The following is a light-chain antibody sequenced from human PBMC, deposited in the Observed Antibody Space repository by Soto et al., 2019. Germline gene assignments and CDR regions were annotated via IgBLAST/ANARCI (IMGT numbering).Light chain of an antibody. CDR2: EVS. CDR3: SSYAGSNPA. Sequence: QSALTQPPSASGSPGQSVTISCTGTRSDVGGYNYVSWYQKHPGKAPKLMIYEVSKRPSGVPDRFSGSKSGNTASLTVSGLQAEDEADYYCSSYAGSNPAFGTGTKLTVL. V-gene: IGLV2-8*01. J-gene: IGLJ1*01. CDR1: RSDVGGYNY.